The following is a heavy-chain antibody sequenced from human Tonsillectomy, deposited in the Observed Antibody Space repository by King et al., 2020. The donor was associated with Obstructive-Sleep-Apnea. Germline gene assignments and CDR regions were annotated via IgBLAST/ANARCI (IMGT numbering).Heavy chain of an antibody. CDR2: IYYSGTT. CDR1: GGSITSSSYY. D-gene: IGHD3-10*01. J-gene: IGHJ6*02. CDR3: ARSVARGVITPRYHYYYGLDV. Sequence: QLQESGPGLVKPSETLSLTCTVSGGSITSSSYYWVWIRQPPGKGLEWIGSIYYSGTTSYNPSLQSRVTISIATSKTQFSLRLSSVTAADTAVYYCARSVARGVITPRYHYYYGLDVWGQGTTVTVSS. V-gene: IGHV4-39*07.